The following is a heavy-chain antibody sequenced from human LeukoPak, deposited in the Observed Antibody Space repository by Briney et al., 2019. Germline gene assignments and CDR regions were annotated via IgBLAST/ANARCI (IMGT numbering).Heavy chain of an antibody. CDR2: ISGGGAST. D-gene: IGHD4-17*01. Sequence: GGSLRLSCAASGFTFSSYAMSWVRQAPAKGLEWVSAISGGGASTYYADSVKGRFTISRDNSKNTLYLQMNSLRAEDTAVYYCARDRVDYGDAFDIWGQGTMVTVSS. J-gene: IGHJ3*02. CDR1: GFTFSSYA. V-gene: IGHV3-23*01. CDR3: ARDRVDYGDAFDI.